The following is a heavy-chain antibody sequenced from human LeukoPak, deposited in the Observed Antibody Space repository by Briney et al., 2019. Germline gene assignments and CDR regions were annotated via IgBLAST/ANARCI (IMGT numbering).Heavy chain of an antibody. D-gene: IGHD5-18*01. CDR3: ARDGIRGYSYGYARGYYYYMDV. Sequence: GGSLRLSCAASGFTVISNYMSWVRQAPGKGLEWVSVIYSGGSTYYADSVKGRFTISRDNSKNTLYLQMNSLRAEDTAVYYCARDGIRGYSYGYARGYYYYMDVWGKGTTVTISS. V-gene: IGHV3-66*01. CDR1: GFTVISNY. CDR2: IYSGGST. J-gene: IGHJ6*03.